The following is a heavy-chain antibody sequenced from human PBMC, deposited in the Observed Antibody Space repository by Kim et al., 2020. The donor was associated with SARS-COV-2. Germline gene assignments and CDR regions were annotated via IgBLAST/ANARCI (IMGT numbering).Heavy chain of an antibody. J-gene: IGHJ4*02. Sequence: PLKSRVPISVATSKNQFSLKLSSVTAADTAVYYCARWTGYYDSSGYYSSWGQGTLVTVSS. V-gene: IGHV4-59*01. CDR3: ARWTGYYDSSGYYSS. D-gene: IGHD3-22*01.